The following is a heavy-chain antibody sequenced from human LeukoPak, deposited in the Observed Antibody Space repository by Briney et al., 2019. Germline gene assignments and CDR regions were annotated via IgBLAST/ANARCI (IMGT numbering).Heavy chain of an antibody. CDR1: GYSFTSYW. V-gene: IGHV5-51*01. Sequence: PGESLKISCKGSGYSFTSYWIGWVRQMPGKGLEWMGIIYPGDSDTRYSPSFLGQVTISADKSISTAYLQWNSLKASDTAMYYCARLDITHENAFDIWGQGTMVTVSS. CDR3: ARLDITHENAFDI. D-gene: IGHD3-10*01. CDR2: IYPGDSDT. J-gene: IGHJ3*02.